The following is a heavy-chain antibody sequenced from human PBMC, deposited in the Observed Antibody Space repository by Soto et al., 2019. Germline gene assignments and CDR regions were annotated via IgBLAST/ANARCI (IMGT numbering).Heavy chain of an antibody. CDR2: ISSSSSYI. Sequence: EVQLVESGGGLVKPGGSLRLSCAASGFTFSSYSMNWVRQAPGKGLEWVSSISSSSSYIYYADSVKGRFTISRDNAKNSLCLQMNSLRAEDTAVYYCARDPYYGSGSPEPYYFDYWGQGTLVTVSS. CDR1: GFTFSSYS. CDR3: ARDPYYGSGSPEPYYFDY. D-gene: IGHD3-10*01. V-gene: IGHV3-21*01. J-gene: IGHJ4*02.